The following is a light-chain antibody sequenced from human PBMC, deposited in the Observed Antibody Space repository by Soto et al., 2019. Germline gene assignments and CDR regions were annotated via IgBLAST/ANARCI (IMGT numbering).Light chain of an antibody. Sequence: EIVMTQSPVTLSVSPGERATLSCRASESVSSNLAWYHQKAGQAPRLLIYGASTRATGIPARFSGSGSGTDFTLTISSLQSEDFAVYYCQQYNKWPPLTFGGGTKVEIK. CDR3: QQYNKWPPLT. CDR1: ESVSSN. J-gene: IGKJ4*01. V-gene: IGKV3-15*01. CDR2: GAS.